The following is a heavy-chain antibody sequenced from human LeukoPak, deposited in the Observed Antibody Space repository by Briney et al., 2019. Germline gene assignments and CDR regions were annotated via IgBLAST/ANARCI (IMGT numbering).Heavy chain of an antibody. D-gene: IGHD1-26*01. V-gene: IGHV3-23*01. J-gene: IGHJ1*01. Sequence: QAGGSLRLSCAASGFTFSSYAMSWVRQAPGKGLEWVSAISGSGGSTYYADSVKGRFTIPRDNSKNTLYLQMNSLRAEDTAVYYCAKDRVEGATTYWAEYFQHWGQGTLVTVSS. CDR3: AKDRVEGATTYWAEYFQH. CDR1: GFTFSSYA. CDR2: ISGSGGST.